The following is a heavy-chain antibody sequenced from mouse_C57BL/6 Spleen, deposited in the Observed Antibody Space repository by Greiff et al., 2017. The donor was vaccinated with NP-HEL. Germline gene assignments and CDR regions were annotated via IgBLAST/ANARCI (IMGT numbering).Heavy chain of an antibody. Sequence: VQLQQSGAELVRPGASVTLSCKASGYTFTDYEMHWVKQTPVPGLEWIGAIDPETGGTAYNQKFKGKAILTADKSSSTAYMELRSLTSEDSAVYYCTRGGRSGAMDYWGQGTSVTVSS. CDR3: TRGGRSGAMDY. V-gene: IGHV1-15*01. CDR2: IDPETGGT. CDR1: GYTFTDYE. J-gene: IGHJ4*01.